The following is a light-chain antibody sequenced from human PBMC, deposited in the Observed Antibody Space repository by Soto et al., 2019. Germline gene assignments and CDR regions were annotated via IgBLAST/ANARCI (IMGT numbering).Light chain of an antibody. Sequence: DIQMTQSPSTVSASVGDRVTITCRASQSISTWLAWYQHKPGGAPKLLINMASSLESVVPSRFSGSGSGTAFTLTISSLEPDDFAYYYCQQYNRYWTFGEGTKVEVK. CDR3: QQYNRYWT. J-gene: IGKJ1*01. CDR1: QSISTW. V-gene: IGKV1-5*03. CDR2: MAS.